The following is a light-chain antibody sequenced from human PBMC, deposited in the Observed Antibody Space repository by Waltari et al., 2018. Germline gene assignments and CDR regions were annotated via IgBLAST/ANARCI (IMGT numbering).Light chain of an antibody. CDR3: QQYNNWPLT. CDR1: QDISHY. V-gene: IGKV1-33*01. CDR2: DAS. Sequence: DIQMTQSPSSLSASVGDRVTITCQASQDISHYLNWYQQKPGKAPKLLIYDASTLESGVSSRFSGSRSGTEFTLTISSLQSEDFAVYYCQQYNNWPLTFGGGTK. J-gene: IGKJ4*01.